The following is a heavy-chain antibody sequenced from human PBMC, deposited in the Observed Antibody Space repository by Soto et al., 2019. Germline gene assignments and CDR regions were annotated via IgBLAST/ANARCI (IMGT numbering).Heavy chain of an antibody. CDR1: GFTFSSYA. CDR2: ISGSGGST. Sequence: GGSLRLSCAASGFTFSSYAMSWVRQAPGKGLEWVSAISGSGGSTYYADSVKGRFTISRDNSKNTLYLQMNSLRAEDTAVYYCASQFNLRDTAMVWGQGTLVTVSS. V-gene: IGHV3-23*01. D-gene: IGHD5-18*01. J-gene: IGHJ4*02. CDR3: ASQFNLRDTAMV.